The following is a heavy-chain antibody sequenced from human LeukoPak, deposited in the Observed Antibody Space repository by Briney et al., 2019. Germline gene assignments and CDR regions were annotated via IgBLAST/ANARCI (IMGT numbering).Heavy chain of an antibody. D-gene: IGHD3-10*01. CDR3: ARVGYGSGSYYGDVWNYYYYYYMDV. J-gene: IGHJ6*03. CDR1: GFTFSDYY. V-gene: IGHV3-11*04. CDR2: ISSSGSTI. Sequence: PGGSLRLSCAASGFTFSDYYMSWIRQAPGKGLEWVSYISSSGSTIYYADSVKGRFTISRDNAKNSLYLQMNSLRAEDTAVYYCARVGYGSGSYYGDVWNYYYYYYMDVWGKGTTVTVSS.